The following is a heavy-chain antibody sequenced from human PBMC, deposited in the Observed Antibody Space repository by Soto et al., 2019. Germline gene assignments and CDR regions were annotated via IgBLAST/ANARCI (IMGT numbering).Heavy chain of an antibody. Sequence: QVQLVQSGAEVKKPGASVNVSCKASGYTFTSYYMHWVRQAPGQGLEWMGIINPRGGSTTYAQKFQGRATVTRDTSTSTVYMELSNLRSADTAIYYCARVALSGGGWLDPWGQGTLVTVSS. CDR1: GYTFTSYY. V-gene: IGHV1-46*01. J-gene: IGHJ5*02. CDR2: INPRGGST. CDR3: ARVALSGGGWLDP. D-gene: IGHD1-26*01.